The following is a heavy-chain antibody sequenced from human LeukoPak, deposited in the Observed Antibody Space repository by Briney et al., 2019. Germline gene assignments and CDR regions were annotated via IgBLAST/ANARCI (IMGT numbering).Heavy chain of an antibody. CDR3: AKVIDYYDSSGRLRSYFDY. CDR1: GFTFSSYA. V-gene: IGHV3-23*01. D-gene: IGHD3-22*01. Sequence: GGSLRLSCAASGFTFSSYAMSWVRQAPGKGLEWVSAISGSGGSTYYADSVKGRFTISGDNSKNTLYLQMNSLRAEDTALYYCAKVIDYYDSSGRLRSYFDYWGQGTLVTVSS. J-gene: IGHJ4*02. CDR2: ISGSGGST.